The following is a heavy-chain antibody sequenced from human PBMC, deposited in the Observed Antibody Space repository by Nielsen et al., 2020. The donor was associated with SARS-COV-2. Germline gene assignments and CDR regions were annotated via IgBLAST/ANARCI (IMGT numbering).Heavy chain of an antibody. V-gene: IGHV2-26*01. CDR2: IFSSDEK. Sequence: WIRQPPGKALEWLAHIFSSDEKSYSTSLKSRLTISKDTSKSQVVLTMTNMDPVDTATYYCARISYDYVWGSYRYSPWILFDYWGQGTLVTVSS. CDR3: ARISYDYVWGSYRYSPWILFDY. J-gene: IGHJ4*02. D-gene: IGHD3-16*02.